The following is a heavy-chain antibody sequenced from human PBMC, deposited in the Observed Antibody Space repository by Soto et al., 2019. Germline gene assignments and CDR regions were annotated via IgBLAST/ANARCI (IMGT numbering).Heavy chain of an antibody. CDR1: GGSFSGYY. Sequence: QVQLQQWGAGLLKPSETLSLTCAVYGGSFSGYYWSWIRQPPGKGLEWIGEINHSGSTNYNPSLKSRVTISVDTSKNQFSLKLSSVTAADTAVHYCARGISDCTNGVCYDNWFDPWGQGTLVTVSS. CDR2: INHSGST. D-gene: IGHD2-8*01. V-gene: IGHV4-34*01. J-gene: IGHJ5*02. CDR3: ARGISDCTNGVCYDNWFDP.